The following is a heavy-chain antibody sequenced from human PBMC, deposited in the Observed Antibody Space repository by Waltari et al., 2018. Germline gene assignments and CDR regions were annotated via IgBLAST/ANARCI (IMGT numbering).Heavy chain of an antibody. CDR3: ARIWSSKNVSDP. V-gene: IGHV5-51*01. CDR1: GYSFINYW. D-gene: IGHD6-13*01. CDR2: IYPGASET. Sequence: EVQLVQSGAEMKKPGESLRISCKGSGYSFINYWVAWVRQMPGKGLEWMGTIYPGASETRYSPSFQGQVTFSADKSISTAYLQWASLKASDTAIYYCARIWSSKNVSDPWGQGTLVTVSS. J-gene: IGHJ5*02.